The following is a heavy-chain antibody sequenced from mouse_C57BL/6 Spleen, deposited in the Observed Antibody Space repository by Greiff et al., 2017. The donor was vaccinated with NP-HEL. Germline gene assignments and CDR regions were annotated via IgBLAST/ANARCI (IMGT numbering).Heavy chain of an antibody. Sequence: QVQLQQPGAELVMPGASVKLSCKASGYTFTSYWMHWVKQRPGQGLEWIGEIDPSDSYTNYNQKFKGKSTLTVDKSSSTAYMQLSSLTSEDSAVYYCAIYGNYDYFDYWGQGTTLTLSS. CDR1: GYTFTSYW. J-gene: IGHJ2*01. D-gene: IGHD2-1*01. CDR3: AIYGNYDYFDY. V-gene: IGHV1-69*01. CDR2: IDPSDSYT.